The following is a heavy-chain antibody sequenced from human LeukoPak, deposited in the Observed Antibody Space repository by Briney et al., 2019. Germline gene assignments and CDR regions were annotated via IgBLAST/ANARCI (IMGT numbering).Heavy chain of an antibody. CDR3: ARVSTGYYYYYGMDV. J-gene: IGHJ6*04. Sequence: SETLSLTCTVSGCSISSSTYYWGWIRQPPGKGLEWIGNIYYGGSTYYNPSLKSRVTISVGTSKNQFSLKLSSVTAADTAVYYCARVSTGYYYYYGMDVWGKGTTVTVSS. CDR1: GCSISSSTYY. CDR2: IYYGGST. V-gene: IGHV4-39*01. D-gene: IGHD1-14*01.